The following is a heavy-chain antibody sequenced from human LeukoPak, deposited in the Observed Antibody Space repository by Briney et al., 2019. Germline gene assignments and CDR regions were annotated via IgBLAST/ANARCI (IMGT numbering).Heavy chain of an antibody. CDR2: ISYDGSNK. D-gene: IGHD2-15*01. J-gene: IGHJ5*02. V-gene: IGHV3-30*03. CDR3: ASSGGNWFDP. Sequence: GGSLRLSCAVSGLTFSSSWMDWVRQAPGKGLEWVAVISYDGSNKYYADSVKGRFTISRDNSKNTLYLQMNSLRAEDTAVYYCASSGGNWFDPWGQGTLVTVSS. CDR1: GLTFSSSW.